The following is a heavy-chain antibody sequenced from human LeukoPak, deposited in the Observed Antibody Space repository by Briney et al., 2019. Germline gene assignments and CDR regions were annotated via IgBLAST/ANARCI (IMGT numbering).Heavy chain of an antibody. D-gene: IGHD3-22*01. CDR1: GYTFTSYD. J-gene: IGHJ6*02. Sequence: ASVKVSCKASGYTFTSYDINWVRQATGQGLGWMGWMNPNSGNTGYAQKFQGRVTMTRNTSISTAYMELSSLRSEDTAVYYCARVVGHTYYYDSSGYSGAGYGMDVWGQGTTVTVSS. V-gene: IGHV1-8*01. CDR3: ARVVGHTYYYDSSGYSGAGYGMDV. CDR2: MNPNSGNT.